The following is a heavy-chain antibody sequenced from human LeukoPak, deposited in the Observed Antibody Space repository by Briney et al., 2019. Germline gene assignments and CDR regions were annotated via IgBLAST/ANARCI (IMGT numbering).Heavy chain of an antibody. CDR1: GFTFSSYS. Sequence: GGSLRLSCAASGFTFSSYSMNWVRQAPGKGLEWVSSISSSSSYIYYADSVKGRFTISRDNAKNSPYLQMNSLRAEDTAVYYCARTLDIVVVPAAMRFDPWGQGTLVTVSS. V-gene: IGHV3-21*01. J-gene: IGHJ5*02. D-gene: IGHD2-2*01. CDR2: ISSSSSYI. CDR3: ARTLDIVVVPAAMRFDP.